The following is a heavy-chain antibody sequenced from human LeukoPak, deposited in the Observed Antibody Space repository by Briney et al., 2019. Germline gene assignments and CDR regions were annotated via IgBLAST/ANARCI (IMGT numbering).Heavy chain of an antibody. CDR1: GFTFSSYG. D-gene: IGHD5-12*01. CDR2: ISYDGSNK. CDR3: AKDPIRGYSGYDPSLFDY. V-gene: IGHV3-30*18. J-gene: IGHJ4*02. Sequence: GGSLRLSCAASGFTFSSYGMHWVRQAPGKGLEWVAVISYDGSNKYYADSVKGRLTISRDNSKNTLYLQMNSLRAEDTAVYYCAKDPIRGYSGYDPSLFDYWGQGTLVTASS.